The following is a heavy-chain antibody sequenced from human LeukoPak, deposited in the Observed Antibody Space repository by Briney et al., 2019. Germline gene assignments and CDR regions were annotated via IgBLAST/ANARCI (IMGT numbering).Heavy chain of an antibody. Sequence: PSETLSLTCTVSGGSISSSSYYWGWFRQPPGKGLEWIGSIYYSGSTYYNPSLRSRVTISVDTSKNQFSLKLSSVTAADTAVYYCARAADDSSGWYWGYYFDYWGQGTLVTVSS. CDR1: GGSISSSSYY. J-gene: IGHJ4*02. CDR3: ARAADDSSGWYWGYYFDY. V-gene: IGHV4-39*07. D-gene: IGHD6-19*01. CDR2: IYYSGST.